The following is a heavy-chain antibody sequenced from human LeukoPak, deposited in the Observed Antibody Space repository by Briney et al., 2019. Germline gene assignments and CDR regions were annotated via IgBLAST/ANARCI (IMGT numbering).Heavy chain of an antibody. CDR2: ISYDGSNK. CDR1: GFTFSSYG. V-gene: IGHV3-30*18. CDR3: AKAPGRGGDCFDY. D-gene: IGHD2-21*01. Sequence: GGSLRLSCAASGFTFSSYGMHWVRQAPGKGLEWVAVISYDGSNKYYADSVKGRFTISRDNSKNTLYLQMNSLGAEDTAVYYCAKAPGRGGDCFDYWGQGTLVTVSS. J-gene: IGHJ4*02.